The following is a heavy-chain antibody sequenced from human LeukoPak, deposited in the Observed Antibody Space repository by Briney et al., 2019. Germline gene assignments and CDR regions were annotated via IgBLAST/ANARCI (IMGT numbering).Heavy chain of an antibody. V-gene: IGHV4-4*02. J-gene: IGHJ4*02. CDR1: GGSISSSNR. CDR3: AGALSGFLYGDSGFD. CDR2: IYDSGST. Sequence: SETLSLTCAASGGSISSSNRWCGGRQPPGKGVEWIVEIYDSGSTNYNPSLQSRVTISVDQSKNQSSLNLNSVTTADTAMFYCAGALSGFLYGDSGFDLGQGTLVTVSS. D-gene: IGHD3-22*01.